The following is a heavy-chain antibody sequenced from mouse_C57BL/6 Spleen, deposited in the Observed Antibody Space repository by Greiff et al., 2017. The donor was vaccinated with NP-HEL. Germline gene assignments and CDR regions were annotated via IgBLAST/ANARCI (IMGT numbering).Heavy chain of an antibody. D-gene: IGHD1-1*01. J-gene: IGHJ2*01. CDR2: IHPNSGST. Sequence: VQLQQPGAELVKPGASVKLSCKASGYTFTSYWMHWVKQRPGQGLEWIGMIHPNSGSTNYNEKFKSKATLTVDKSSSTAYMQLSSLTSEDSAVYYCARSATTVVATCDYWGQGTTLTVSS. CDR1: GYTFTSYW. V-gene: IGHV1-64*01. CDR3: ARSATTVVATCDY.